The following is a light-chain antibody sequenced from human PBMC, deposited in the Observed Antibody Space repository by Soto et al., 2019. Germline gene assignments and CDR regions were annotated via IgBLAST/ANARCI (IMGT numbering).Light chain of an antibody. CDR1: QSVASS. Sequence: EIMMTQSPATLSVSPGERVTLSCRAGQSVASSLAWYQQKPGQAPRLLIYGASTRATGIPARFSGSGSGTEFPLTISSLQSEDFAVYYCQQYNNWPLAFGGGTKVQLK. CDR3: QQYNNWPLA. V-gene: IGKV3D-15*01. CDR2: GAS. J-gene: IGKJ4*01.